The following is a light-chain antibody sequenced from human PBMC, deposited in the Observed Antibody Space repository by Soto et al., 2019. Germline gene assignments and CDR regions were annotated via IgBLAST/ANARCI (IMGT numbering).Light chain of an antibody. V-gene: IGKV1-27*01. CDR3: QKYNSAPLT. CDR1: LPISNY. J-gene: IGKJ4*01. CDR2: AAS. Sequence: IQIPHSPSSLPASVEARVTIPSRPSLPISNYLAWYQQKPGKIPNLLIYAASTLQAGVPSRFSGSGSGTDFTLTISSLQPEDVAAYYCQKYNSAPLTFGGGTKVEIK.